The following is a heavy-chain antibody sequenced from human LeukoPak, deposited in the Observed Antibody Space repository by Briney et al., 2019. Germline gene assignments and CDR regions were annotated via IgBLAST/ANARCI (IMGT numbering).Heavy chain of an antibody. CDR1: GLTFNTCD. CDR3: AKSEPTVTFGGIIGDYFDY. D-gene: IGHD3-16*02. J-gene: IGHJ4*02. V-gene: IGHV3-30*02. CDR2: IRSDGNSK. Sequence: GGSLKLSCAATGLTFNTCDMHWVRQAPGKGLQWVTFIRSDGNSKYYADSVKGRFTISRDNSKNTLYLKMDSLRVEDTAVYYCAKSEPTVTFGGIIGDYFDYWGQGTLVTVSS.